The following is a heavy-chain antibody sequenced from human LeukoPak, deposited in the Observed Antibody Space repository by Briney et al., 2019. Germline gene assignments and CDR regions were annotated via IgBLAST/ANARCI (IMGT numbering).Heavy chain of an antibody. J-gene: IGHJ4*02. CDR1: GFTFSNAW. Sequence: PGGSLRLSCAASGFTFSNAWMSWVRQAPGKGLEWVGRIKSKTDGGTTDYAAPVKGRFTISRDDSKNTLYLQMNSLKTEDTAVYYCTTDEEGLLWFGEPDYWGQGTLVIVSS. CDR3: TTDEEGLLWFGEPDY. D-gene: IGHD3-10*01. V-gene: IGHV3-15*01. CDR2: IKSKTDGGTT.